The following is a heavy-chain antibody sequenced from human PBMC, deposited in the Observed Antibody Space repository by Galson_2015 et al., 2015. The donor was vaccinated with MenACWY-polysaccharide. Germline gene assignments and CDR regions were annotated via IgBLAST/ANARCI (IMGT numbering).Heavy chain of an antibody. V-gene: IGHV3-30-3*01. J-gene: IGHJ4*02. Sequence: SLRLSCAASGFTFSNSAMHWVRQAPGKGLEWVALISYDGSNKFYADSVKARFTVSRDNFKNTLYLQMDSLRPEDTAVYYCARGYCRGASWPIVDYWGQGTLGTVSP. CDR1: GFTFSNSA. CDR2: ISYDGSNK. CDR3: ARGYCRGASWPIVDY. D-gene: IGHD2-15*01.